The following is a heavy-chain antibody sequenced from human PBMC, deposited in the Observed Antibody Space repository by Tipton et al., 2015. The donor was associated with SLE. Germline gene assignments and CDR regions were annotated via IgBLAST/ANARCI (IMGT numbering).Heavy chain of an antibody. CDR2: IYSGGTRT. J-gene: IGHJ3*02. Sequence: SLRLSCAASGLTVSRHYMSWVRQAPGKGLEWVSVIYSGGTRTYYADSVKGRFTISRDDSKNKLYLQMSSLRVEDTAVYYCAKTSQFGPFDIWGQGTMVTVSS. CDR1: GLTVSRHY. D-gene: IGHD3/OR15-3a*01. V-gene: IGHV3-23*03. CDR3: AKTSQFGPFDI.